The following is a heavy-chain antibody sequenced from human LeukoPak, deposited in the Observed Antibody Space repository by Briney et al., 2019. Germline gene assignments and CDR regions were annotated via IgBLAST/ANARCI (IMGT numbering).Heavy chain of an antibody. Sequence: GGSLRLSCAASGFTFNDYAMYWVRQTPGKGLEWVTLISYDGYDKSYADSVRGRFTISRDNSKNTLYLQMNSLRAEDTAVYYCANGGSGSYLGAFDIWGQGTMVTVSS. J-gene: IGHJ3*02. CDR3: ANGGSGSYLGAFDI. CDR2: ISYDGYDK. CDR1: GFTFNDYA. D-gene: IGHD3-10*01. V-gene: IGHV3-30-3*01.